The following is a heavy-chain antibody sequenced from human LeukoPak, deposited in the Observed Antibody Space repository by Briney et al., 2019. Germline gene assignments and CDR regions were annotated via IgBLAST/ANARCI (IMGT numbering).Heavy chain of an antibody. D-gene: IGHD2-15*01. V-gene: IGHV3-30*04. Sequence: GGSLRLSCAASGFIFSNYAMHWVRQAPGKGLEWVAVISYDGSNKYYADSVKGRFTISRDNAKNTLYLQMNSLRAGDTAVYYCASTPNGVAAIYFDYWGQGTLVTVSS. CDR3: ASTPNGVAAIYFDY. CDR1: GFIFSNYA. CDR2: ISYDGSNK. J-gene: IGHJ4*02.